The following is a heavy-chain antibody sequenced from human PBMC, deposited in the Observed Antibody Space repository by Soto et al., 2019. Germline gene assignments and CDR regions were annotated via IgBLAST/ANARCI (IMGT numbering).Heavy chain of an antibody. CDR1: GYTFTSYG. V-gene: IGHV1-18*01. D-gene: IGHD3-22*01. J-gene: IGHJ4*02. CDR3: ARSVVVIPVPPRGYFDY. Sequence: ASVKVSCKASGYTFTSYGISWVRQAPGQGLEWMGWISAYNGNTNYAQKLQGRVTMTTDTSTSTAYMELRSLRDEDTAVYYCARSVVVIPVPPRGYFDYWGQGTLVTVSS. CDR2: ISAYNGNT.